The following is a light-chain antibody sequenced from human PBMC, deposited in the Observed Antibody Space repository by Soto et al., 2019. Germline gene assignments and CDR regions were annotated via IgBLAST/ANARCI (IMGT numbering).Light chain of an antibody. Sequence: EIVMTQSPATLSVSPGERVTLSCRASQSAGTNLAWYQQKPGQAPRLLISGASTRATGIPDRFSGSGSGTEFTLTISSLQSEDFVVYYCQQYNNWPPLTFGGGSKVEIK. CDR2: GAS. J-gene: IGKJ4*01. CDR3: QQYNNWPPLT. CDR1: QSAGTN. V-gene: IGKV3-15*01.